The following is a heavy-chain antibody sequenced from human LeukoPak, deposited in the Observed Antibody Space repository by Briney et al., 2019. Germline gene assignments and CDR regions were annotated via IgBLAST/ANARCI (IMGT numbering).Heavy chain of an antibody. CDR1: GFTFSNYG. D-gene: IGHD6-6*01. CDR2: IWYDASNK. CDR3: ASFDSSSAHWYFDL. V-gene: IGHV3-33*01. Sequence: GGSLRLSCAASGFTFSNYGMHWVRQAPGKGLEWVAVIWYDASNKYYADSVKGRFTISRDNSKKTLCLQMNSLRAEDTAVYYCASFDSSSAHWYFDLWGRGTLVTVSS. J-gene: IGHJ2*01.